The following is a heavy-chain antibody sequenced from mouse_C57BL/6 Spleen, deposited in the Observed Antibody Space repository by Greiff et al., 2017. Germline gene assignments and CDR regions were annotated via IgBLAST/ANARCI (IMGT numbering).Heavy chain of an antibody. CDR1: GFTFSDYG. CDR3: ARDDYDVGYFDD. CDR2: ISSGSSTI. J-gene: IGHJ2*01. D-gene: IGHD2-4*01. V-gene: IGHV5-17*01. Sequence: EVKLMESGGGLVQPGGSLKLSCAASGFTFSDYGMHWVRQAPEKGLEWVAYISSGSSTIYYADTGKGRFTISRDNAKNTLFLQMTSLRSEDTAMYYCARDDYDVGYFDDWGQGTTLTVSS.